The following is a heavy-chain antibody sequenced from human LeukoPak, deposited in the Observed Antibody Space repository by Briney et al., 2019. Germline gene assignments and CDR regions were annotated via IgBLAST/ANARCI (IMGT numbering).Heavy chain of an antibody. CDR3: SRELAWGPADY. J-gene: IGHJ4*02. CDR1: GDSVSSNSAA. Sequence: SQTLSLTCAISGDSVSSNSAAWRWIRQSPSRGLEWLGRTYYRSGWYNDYALSVESRITINPDTSKNQVSLQLTSVTPEDTAVYYCSRELAWGPADYWAQGTLVTVSS. D-gene: IGHD7-27*01. V-gene: IGHV6-1*01. CDR2: TYYRSGWYN.